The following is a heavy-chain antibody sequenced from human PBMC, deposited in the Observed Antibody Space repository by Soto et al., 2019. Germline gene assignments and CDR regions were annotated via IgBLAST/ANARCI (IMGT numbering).Heavy chain of an antibody. CDR3: VGGGAYYYYGMDI. J-gene: IGHJ6*02. CDR1: GFRFTTYA. CDR2: ISGSGGST. D-gene: IGHD3-10*01. V-gene: IGHV3-23*01. Sequence: QAGGSLRLSCVASGFRFTTYAMTWVRQAPGKGLEWLSAISGSGGSTYYAGSVKGRFTISRDNSKNMVYLQMNSLRGEDTALYYCVGGGAYYYYGMDIWGQGTTVTVSS.